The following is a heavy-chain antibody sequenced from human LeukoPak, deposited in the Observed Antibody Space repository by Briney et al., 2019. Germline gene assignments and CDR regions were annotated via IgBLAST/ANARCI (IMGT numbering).Heavy chain of an antibody. CDR2: IGPTSSAI. CDR1: GFIFGDYW. Sequence: GGSLRPSCAASGFIFGDYWMTWVRQAPGKGLEWVSSIGPTSSAINYADSVKGRFTISRDNAKKSVYLQMDSLRAEDTALYYCAKVRWDHRELLLALDYWGQGTLVTVSS. J-gene: IGHJ4*02. D-gene: IGHD1-26*01. CDR3: AKVRWDHRELLLALDY. V-gene: IGHV3-21*01.